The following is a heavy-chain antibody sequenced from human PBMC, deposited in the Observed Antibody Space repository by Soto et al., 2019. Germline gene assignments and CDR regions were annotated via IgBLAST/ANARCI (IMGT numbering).Heavy chain of an antibody. J-gene: IGHJ6*02. CDR2: INPKTGDT. D-gene: IGHD1-26*01. V-gene: IGHV1-2*02. CDR3: ARSSGSYSYYGMDV. CDR1: GYTLTDYY. Sequence: QVQLAQSGAEVKKPGASVKLSCKASGYTLTDYYIHWVRQAPGRGLEWMGWINPKTGDTNSAQNFQGRVTTTRDTSIDTGYMELSRLQSDDTAVYYCARSSGSYSYYGMDVWGQGNTLTVSS.